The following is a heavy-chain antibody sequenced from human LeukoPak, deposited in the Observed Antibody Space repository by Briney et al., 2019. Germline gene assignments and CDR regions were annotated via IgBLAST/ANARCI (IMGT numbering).Heavy chain of an antibody. CDR3: ARGDYGGNYDY. Sequence: SETLSLTCTVSGGSISSSSYYWSWIRQPAGKGLEWIGRIYTSGSTNYNPSLKSRVTISVDTSKNQFSLKLSSVTAADTAVYYCARGDYGGNYDYWGQGTLVTVSS. V-gene: IGHV4-61*02. CDR1: GGSISSSSYY. J-gene: IGHJ4*02. D-gene: IGHD4-23*01. CDR2: IYTSGST.